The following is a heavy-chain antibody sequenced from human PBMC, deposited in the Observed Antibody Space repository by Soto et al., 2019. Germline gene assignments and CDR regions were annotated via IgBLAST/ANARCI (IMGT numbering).Heavy chain of an antibody. D-gene: IGHD2-2*01. CDR2: ISYDGSNK. CDR3: ASWAGRSSTSFFSGPFDY. V-gene: IGHV3-30*03. J-gene: IGHJ4*02. CDR1: GFTFNNHG. Sequence: QVQLVESGGSVVQPGGSLRLSCAASGFTFNNHGMHWVRQAPGKGLEWVAVISYDGSNKYYADSMRGRLTISRDNSKNTXSLQMHSLRPEDTAVYYCASWAGRSSTSFFSGPFDYWGQGTLVTASS.